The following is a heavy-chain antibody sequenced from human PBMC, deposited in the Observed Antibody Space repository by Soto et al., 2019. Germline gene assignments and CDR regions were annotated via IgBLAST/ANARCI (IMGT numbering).Heavy chain of an antibody. Sequence: EVQLVESGGGLVQPGGSLRLSCAASGFTFSSYWMSWVRQAPGKGLEWVANIKQDGSEKYYVDSVKGRFTISRDNATNSLNLQMNSLRAEDAAVYYCARVTDYYESSGDFDYWGQGTLVTVSS. J-gene: IGHJ4*02. D-gene: IGHD3-22*01. CDR2: IKQDGSEK. CDR1: GFTFSSYW. CDR3: ARVTDYYESSGDFDY. V-gene: IGHV3-7*01.